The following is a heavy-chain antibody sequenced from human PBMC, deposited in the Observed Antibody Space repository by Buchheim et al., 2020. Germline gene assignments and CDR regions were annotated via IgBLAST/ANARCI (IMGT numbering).Heavy chain of an antibody. J-gene: IGHJ4*02. CDR3: AREGQNWNYE. Sequence: EMQLVESGGGLVQPGGSLRLSCAASGFTFSSYSMTWVRQAPGKGLEWISYISGSSNTIYYADSVRGRFTISRDNAKNSLYLQMSSLRAEDTAVYYCAREGQNWNYEWGQGT. V-gene: IGHV3-48*01. CDR2: ISGSSNTI. D-gene: IGHD1-7*01. CDR1: GFTFSSYS.